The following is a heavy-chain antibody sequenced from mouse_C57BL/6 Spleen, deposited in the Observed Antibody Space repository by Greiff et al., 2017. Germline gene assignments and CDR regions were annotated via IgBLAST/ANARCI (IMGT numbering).Heavy chain of an antibody. D-gene: IGHD1-1*01. J-gene: IGHJ3*01. CDR1: GFTFNTYA. CDR2: IRSKSSNYAT. CDR3: VRDLGMHYGSSYWFAY. Sequence: EVKLVESGGGLVQPKGSLKLSCAASGFTFNTYAMHWVRQAPGKGLEWVARIRSKSSNYATYYADSVKDRFTISRDDSQSMLYLQMNNLKTEDTAMYYCVRDLGMHYGSSYWFAYWGQGTLVTVSA. V-gene: IGHV10-3*01.